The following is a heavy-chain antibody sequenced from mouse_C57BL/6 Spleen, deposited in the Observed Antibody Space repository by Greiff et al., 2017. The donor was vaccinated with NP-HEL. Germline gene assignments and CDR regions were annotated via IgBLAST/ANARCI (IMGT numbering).Heavy chain of an antibody. CDR3: ARDDPYYYAMDY. J-gene: IGHJ4*01. CDR1: GFTFSSYA. Sequence: EVQVVESGGGLVKPGGSLKLSCAASGFTFSSYAMSWVRQTPEKRLEWVATISDGGSYTYYPDNVKGRFTISRDNAKNNLYLQMSHLKSEDTAMYYCARDDPYYYAMDYWGQGTSVTVSS. CDR2: ISDGGSYT. V-gene: IGHV5-4*01.